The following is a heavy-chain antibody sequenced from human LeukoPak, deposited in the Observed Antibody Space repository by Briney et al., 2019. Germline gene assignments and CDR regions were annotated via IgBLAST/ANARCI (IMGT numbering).Heavy chain of an antibody. CDR1: GFTFSDHY. CDR3: ARGRLWFGEFTSRGTFDI. J-gene: IGHJ3*02. V-gene: IGHV3-11*06. CDR2: ITTSSSYT. D-gene: IGHD3-10*01. Sequence: GGSLRLSCAASGFTFSDHYMTWIRQAPGKGLEWISYITTSSSYTNYADSVKGRFNISRDNAKNSLYLQMNSLRVEDTAMYYCARGRLWFGEFTSRGTFDIWGQGTMVTVSS.